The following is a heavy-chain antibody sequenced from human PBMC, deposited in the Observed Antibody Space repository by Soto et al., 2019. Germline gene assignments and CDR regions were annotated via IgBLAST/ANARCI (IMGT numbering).Heavy chain of an antibody. D-gene: IGHD3-22*01. CDR2: INGDGSST. Sequence: PGGSLRLSCAASGFTFSSYWMHWVRQAPGKGLVWVSRINGDGSSTSYADSVKGRFTISRDNAKNTLHLQMNSLRAEDTAVYYCARYYDYSGGTSGGMDVWGQGTTVTVSS. J-gene: IGHJ6*02. CDR1: GFTFSSYW. CDR3: ARYYDYSGGTSGGMDV. V-gene: IGHV3-74*01.